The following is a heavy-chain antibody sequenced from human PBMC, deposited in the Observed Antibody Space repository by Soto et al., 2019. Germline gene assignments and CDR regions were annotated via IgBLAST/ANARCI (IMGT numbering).Heavy chain of an antibody. Sequence: QVQLVQSGAEVKKPGSSVKVSCKASGGTFSSYAISWVRQAPGQGLEWMGGIIPIFGTANYAQKFQGRVTITADGSTSTAYMELSSLRSEDTAVYYCARDGLGYYDSSGYYSFDYWGQGTLVTVSS. CDR3: ARDGLGYYDSSGYYSFDY. V-gene: IGHV1-69*12. J-gene: IGHJ4*02. D-gene: IGHD3-22*01. CDR1: GGTFSSYA. CDR2: IIPIFGTA.